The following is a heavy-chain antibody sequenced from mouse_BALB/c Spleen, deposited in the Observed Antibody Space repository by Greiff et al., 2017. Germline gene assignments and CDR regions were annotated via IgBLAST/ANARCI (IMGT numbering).Heavy chain of an antibody. CDR1: GFTFSSYA. Sequence: EVMLVESGGGLVKPGGSLKLSCAASGFTFSSYAMSWVRQTPEKRLEWVATISSGGSYTYYPDSVKGRFTISRDNAKNTLYLQMSSLRSEDTAMYYCAREYGNYWGQGTLVTVSA. CDR3: AREYGNY. V-gene: IGHV5-9-1*01. D-gene: IGHD2-10*02. CDR2: ISSGGSYT. J-gene: IGHJ3*01.